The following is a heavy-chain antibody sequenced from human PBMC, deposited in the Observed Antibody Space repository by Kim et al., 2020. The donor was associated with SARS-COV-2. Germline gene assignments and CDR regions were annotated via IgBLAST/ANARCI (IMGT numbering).Heavy chain of an antibody. CDR2: IYYSGST. J-gene: IGHJ6*02. CDR1: VGSISSSSYY. D-gene: IGHD1-26*01. CDR3: ARRVGATAYSYYGMDV. Sequence: SETLSLTCTVSVGSISSSSYYWGWIRQPPGKGLEWIGNIYYSGSTNYNPSLKSRVTISVDTSKNQFSLKLSSVTAADTAVYYCARRVGATAYSYYGMDVWGQGTTVTASS. V-gene: IGHV4-39*01.